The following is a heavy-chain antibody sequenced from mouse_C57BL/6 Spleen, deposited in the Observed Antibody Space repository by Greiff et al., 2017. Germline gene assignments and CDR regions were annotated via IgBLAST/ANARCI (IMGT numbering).Heavy chain of an antibody. V-gene: IGHV1-52*01. Sequence: QVQLQQPGAELVRPGSSVKLSCKASGYTFTSYWMHWVKQRPLQGLEWIGNIDPSDSATHYNQKFKDKATLTVDKSSSTAYMQLSSLTSEDSAGYYCARNADYAMDYGGQGTSVTVSS. CDR1: GYTFTSYW. CDR2: IDPSDSAT. CDR3: ARNADYAMDY. J-gene: IGHJ4*01.